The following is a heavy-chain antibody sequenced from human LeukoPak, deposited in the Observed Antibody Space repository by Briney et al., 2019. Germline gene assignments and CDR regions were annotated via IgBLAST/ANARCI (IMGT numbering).Heavy chain of an antibody. CDR2: IYSAGST. Sequence: GGSLRLSCAASGFTFDDYGMSWVRQGPGKGLEWVSVIYSAGSTYYADSVKGRFTISRDNSKNTLYLQMTSLRAEDTAVYYCAREGGAGFSRHYFYGMDVWGQGTTVTVSS. V-gene: IGHV3-66*01. D-gene: IGHD3-10*01. CDR1: GFTFDDYG. J-gene: IGHJ6*02. CDR3: AREGGAGFSRHYFYGMDV.